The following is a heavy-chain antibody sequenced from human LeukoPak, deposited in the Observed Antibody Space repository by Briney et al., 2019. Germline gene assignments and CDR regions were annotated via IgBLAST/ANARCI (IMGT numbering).Heavy chain of an antibody. J-gene: IGHJ6*03. Sequence: ASVKVSCKASGYTFTSYGISWVRQAPGQGLEWMGWISGYNGNTKYAEKVQGRVTMTTDTSTSSAYMELSSLRSEDTAVYYCATRAADVPTRPAYYYYYMDVWGKGTTVTVSS. CDR2: ISGYNGNT. CDR3: ATRAADVPTRPAYYYYYMDV. D-gene: IGHD6-6*01. V-gene: IGHV1-18*01. CDR1: GYTFTSYG.